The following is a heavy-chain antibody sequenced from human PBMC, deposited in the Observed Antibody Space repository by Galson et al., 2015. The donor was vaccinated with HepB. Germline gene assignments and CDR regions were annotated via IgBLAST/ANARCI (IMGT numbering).Heavy chain of an antibody. CDR2: ISGYNGNT. CDR3: AGDPTIVVVTAGWFDP. Sequence: VKVSCKASGYTFSDYGISWVRQAPGHGLEWMGWISGYNGNTNYAQNFKGRVTMTTATSTSTAYMELRSLRSADTAVYYCAGDPTIVVVTAGWFDPWGQGTRVTVAS. V-gene: IGHV1-18*01. CDR1: GYTFSDYG. D-gene: IGHD2-21*02. J-gene: IGHJ5*02.